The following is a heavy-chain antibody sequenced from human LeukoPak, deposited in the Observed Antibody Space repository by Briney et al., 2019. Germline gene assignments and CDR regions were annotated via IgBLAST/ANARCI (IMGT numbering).Heavy chain of an antibody. CDR3: ARAIRYQLLSDY. V-gene: IGHV1-8*02. CDR1: GYTFSTYD. CDR2: MNPNSANT. Sequence: ASVRVSCKASGYTFSTYDINWLRQAAGQGLEWMGWMNPNSANTDFAQKLQGRAAITRDTSTTTAYLELSGLTSEDTAVYYCARAIRYQLLSDYWGQGTLVTVTS. J-gene: IGHJ4*02. D-gene: IGHD2-2*01.